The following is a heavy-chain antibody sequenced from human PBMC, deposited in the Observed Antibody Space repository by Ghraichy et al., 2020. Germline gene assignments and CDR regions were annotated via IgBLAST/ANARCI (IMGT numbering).Heavy chain of an antibody. Sequence: GGSLRLSCVGSGFTFSDYSMNWVRQSPGKGLEWVSYITSSSRVKSYADSVKGRFTISRNNPQNSLYLEMSSLRDEDTAVYYCARGSTVVRFYYYAGMDDWGQGTTVTVSS. CDR1: GFTFSDYS. D-gene: IGHD4-23*01. CDR2: ITSSSRVK. CDR3: ARGSTVVRFYYYAGMDD. J-gene: IGHJ6*02. V-gene: IGHV3-48*02.